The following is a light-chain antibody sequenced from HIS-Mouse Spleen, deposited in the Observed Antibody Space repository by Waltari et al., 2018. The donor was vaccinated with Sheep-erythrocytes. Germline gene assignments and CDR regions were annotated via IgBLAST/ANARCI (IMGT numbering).Light chain of an antibody. CDR2: DFS. CDR1: SSDVGCYHY. J-gene: IGLJ3*02. Sequence: QSALTQPRSVSGSPGQSVTISCTGTSSDVGCYHYVSWYHQHPGKAPNLMIYDFSKRPSGVPARFSGSKSGNTASLTISGLQAEDEADYYCCSYAGSYTFWVFGGGTKLTVL. V-gene: IGLV2-11*01. CDR3: CSYAGSYTFWV.